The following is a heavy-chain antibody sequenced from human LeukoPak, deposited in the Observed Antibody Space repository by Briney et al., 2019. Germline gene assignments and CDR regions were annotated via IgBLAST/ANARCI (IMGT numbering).Heavy chain of an antibody. J-gene: IGHJ4*02. CDR3: ARVDGPFDC. D-gene: IGHD5-24*01. V-gene: IGHV1-8*02. CDR1: GYIFTNYD. Sequence: ASVKVSCKASGYIFTNYDIHWVRQATGQGLEWMAWMNPKSANTGYAQKFQGRVTVTRNTSISTAYMELSGLRSDDTAVYYCARVDGPFDCWGQGNLVTVSS. CDR2: MNPKSANT.